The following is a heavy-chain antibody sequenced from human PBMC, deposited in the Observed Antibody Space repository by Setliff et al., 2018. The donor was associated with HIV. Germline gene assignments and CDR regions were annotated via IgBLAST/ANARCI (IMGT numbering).Heavy chain of an antibody. Sequence: PGGSLRLSCAASGFTFSSYGVHWVRQAPGKGLEWVAFIRNDGSDKHYVDSVKGRFTISRDNPKNTLYLQMNSLRAEDTAVYYCAMSPYSSGLFDYWGQGTLVTVSS. CDR1: GFTFSSYG. J-gene: IGHJ4*02. D-gene: IGHD6-19*01. V-gene: IGHV3-30*02. CDR3: AMSPYSSGLFDY. CDR2: IRNDGSDK.